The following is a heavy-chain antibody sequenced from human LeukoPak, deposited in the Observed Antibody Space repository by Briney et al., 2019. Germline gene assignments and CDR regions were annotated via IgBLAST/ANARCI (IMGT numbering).Heavy chain of an antibody. Sequence: ASVKVSCKASGYTFTGHFMNWVRQAPGQGLEWMGRINPNTGGTNYAQKFQGRVTMTRDTSISTVYMELNRLRSDDTAVCYCARVGDGLNDAFDIWGQGTMVTVSS. CDR2: INPNTGGT. CDR3: ARVGDGLNDAFDI. J-gene: IGHJ3*02. D-gene: IGHD5-24*01. V-gene: IGHV1-2*06. CDR1: GYTFTGHF.